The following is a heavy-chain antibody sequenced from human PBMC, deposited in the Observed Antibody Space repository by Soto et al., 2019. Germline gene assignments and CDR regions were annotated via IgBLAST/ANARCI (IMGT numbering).Heavy chain of an antibody. CDR3: ARVMFCGGDCYSAFDI. J-gene: IGHJ3*02. CDR1: GYTFTSYY. D-gene: IGHD2-21*02. CDR2: INPSGGST. V-gene: IGHV1-46*01. Sequence: EASVKVSCKASGYTFTSYYMHWVRQAPGQGLEWMGIINPSGGSTSYAQKFQGRVTMTRDTSTSTVYMELSSLRSEDTAVYYCARVMFCGGDCYSAFDIWGQGTMVTVSS.